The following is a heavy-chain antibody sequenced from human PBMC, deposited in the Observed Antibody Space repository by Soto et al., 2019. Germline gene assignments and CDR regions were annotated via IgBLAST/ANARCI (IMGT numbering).Heavy chain of an antibody. J-gene: IGHJ4*02. Sequence: QITLKESGPPLVKPTQTLTLTCTFSGFSLNTNGVGVGWIRQPPGTALEWLAVIYWNDEKSFSPSLRNRLTVTKDTSRNQVVITMTNMDPVDTATYYGAHRLRNKLVPGGDYWGQGTLVTVSS. CDR3: AHRLRNKLVPGGDY. CDR2: IYWNDEK. CDR1: GFSLNTNGVG. V-gene: IGHV2-5*01.